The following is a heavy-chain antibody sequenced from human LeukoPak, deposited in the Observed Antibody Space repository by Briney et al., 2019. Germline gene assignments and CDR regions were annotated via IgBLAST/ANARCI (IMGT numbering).Heavy chain of an antibody. V-gene: IGHV4-31*03. CDR2: IYYSGST. CDR3: ARAPITMVRGEYSTFDY. J-gene: IGHJ4*02. D-gene: IGHD3-10*01. Sequence: SETLSLTCTVSGDSISSGGYYWSWIRQHPGKGLEWIGYIYYSGSTYYNPSLKSRVTISVDTSKNQFSLKLSSVTAADTAVYYCARAPITMVRGEYSTFDYWGQGTLVTVSS. CDR1: GDSISSGGYY.